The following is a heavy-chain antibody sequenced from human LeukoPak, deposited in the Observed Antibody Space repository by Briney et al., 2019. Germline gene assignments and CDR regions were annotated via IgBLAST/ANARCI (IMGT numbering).Heavy chain of an antibody. V-gene: IGHV4-34*01. Sequence: SETLSLTCAVYGGSFSGYYWSWIRQPPGMGLEWIGEINHSGSTNYNPSLKSRVTISVDTSKNQFSLKLSSVTAADTAVYYCARASAPYSSGWYRGRAFDIWGQGTMVTVSS. CDR3: ARASAPYSSGWYRGRAFDI. J-gene: IGHJ3*02. CDR2: INHSGST. CDR1: GGSFSGYY. D-gene: IGHD6-19*01.